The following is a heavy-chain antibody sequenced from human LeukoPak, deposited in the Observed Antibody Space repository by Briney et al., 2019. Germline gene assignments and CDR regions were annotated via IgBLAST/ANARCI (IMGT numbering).Heavy chain of an antibody. CDR3: AREAYCSSTSCYYRPEKSNWFDP. CDR2: INHSGST. CDR1: GGSFSGYY. Sequence: SETLSLTCAVYGGSFSGYYWSWIRQPPGKGLEWIGEINHSGSTNYNPSLKSRVTISVDTSKNQFSLKLSSVTAADTAVYYCAREAYCSSTSCYYRPEKSNWFDPWGQGTLVTVSS. D-gene: IGHD2-2*01. J-gene: IGHJ5*02. V-gene: IGHV4-34*01.